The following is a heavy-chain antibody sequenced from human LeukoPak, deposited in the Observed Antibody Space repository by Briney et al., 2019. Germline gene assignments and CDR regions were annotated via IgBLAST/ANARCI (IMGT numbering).Heavy chain of an antibody. D-gene: IGHD4-17*01. J-gene: IGHJ4*02. CDR1: GYTFTSYY. V-gene: IGHV1-46*01. Sequence: ASVKVSCKASGYTFTSYYMHWVRQAPGQGLEWMGIINPSGGSTSYAQKFQGRVTMTRDMSTSTVYMELSSLRSEDTAVYYCARAECGDYVLYWGQGTLVTVSS. CDR2: INPSGGST. CDR3: ARAECGDYVLY.